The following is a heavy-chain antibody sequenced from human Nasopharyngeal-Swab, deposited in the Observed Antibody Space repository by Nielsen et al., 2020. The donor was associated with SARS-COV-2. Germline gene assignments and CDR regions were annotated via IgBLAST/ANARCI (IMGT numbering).Heavy chain of an antibody. CDR3: ARDGLDYDFWSAYFMDV. CDR2: ISSSSSYI. Sequence: GESLKISCAASGFTFNNYNFNWVRQAPGKGLEWDSSISSSSSYIYYADSVKGRFTISRDNAKNSLYLQMNSLRAEDTAVYYCARDGLDYDFWSAYFMDVWGQGTTVTASS. V-gene: IGHV3-21*01. J-gene: IGHJ6*02. D-gene: IGHD3-3*01. CDR1: GFTFNNYN.